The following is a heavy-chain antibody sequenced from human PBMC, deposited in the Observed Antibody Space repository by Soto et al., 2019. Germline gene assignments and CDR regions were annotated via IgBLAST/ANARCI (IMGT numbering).Heavy chain of an antibody. Sequence: GGSLRLSCEASGFSFSDYSMKWVRQAPGKGLEWLSFISTNGRTTYYADSVKGRFTISRDNAQSSLYLQVSSLRVEDTAVYYCARNLIKVYCSGGSCRIDAFDIWGPGTMVTVSS. CDR1: GFSFSDYS. D-gene: IGHD2-15*01. CDR2: ISTNGRTT. CDR3: ARNLIKVYCSGGSCRIDAFDI. J-gene: IGHJ3*02. V-gene: IGHV3-48*01.